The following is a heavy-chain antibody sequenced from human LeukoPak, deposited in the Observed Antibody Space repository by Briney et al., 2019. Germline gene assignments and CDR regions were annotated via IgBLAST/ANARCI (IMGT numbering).Heavy chain of an antibody. J-gene: IGHJ4*02. CDR2: ISGSGGST. CDR3: AKVYRDGSGSYFDY. CDR1: GFTFSSYA. V-gene: IGHV3-23*01. Sequence: GGSLRLSCAASGFTFSSYAMGWVRQAPGKGLEWVSAISGSGGSTYYADSVKGRFTISRDNSKNTLYLQMNSLRAEDTAVYYCAKVYRDGSGSYFDYWGQGTLVTVSS. D-gene: IGHD3-10*01.